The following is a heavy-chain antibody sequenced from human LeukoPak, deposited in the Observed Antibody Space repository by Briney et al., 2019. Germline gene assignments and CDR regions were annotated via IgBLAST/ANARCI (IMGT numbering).Heavy chain of an antibody. J-gene: IGHJ6*02. CDR2: INHNGNVN. CDR1: GFTFSSYW. V-gene: IGHV3-7*04. CDR3: ARGITIFGVVIKYYYYGMDV. Sequence: GGSLRLSCAASGFTFSSYWMNWARQAPGKGLEWVASINHNGNVNYYVDSVKGRFTISRDNAKNSLYLQMNSLRAEDTAVYYCARGITIFGVVIKYYYYGMDVWGQGTTVTVSS. D-gene: IGHD3-3*01.